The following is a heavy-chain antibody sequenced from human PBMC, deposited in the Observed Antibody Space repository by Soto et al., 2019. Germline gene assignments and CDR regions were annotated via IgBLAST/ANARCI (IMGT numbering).Heavy chain of an antibody. Sequence: PGGSLRLSCAASGFTFNIYAMSWVRQAPGKGLEWVSGISADGGSTDYAHSVKGRFSVSRGNSRNTLYLQMNSLRDEDTAVYYCTTDSYSTMIVVRFDYWGHGTLVTVSS. CDR1: GFTFNIYA. CDR2: ISADGGST. CDR3: TTDSYSTMIVVRFDY. D-gene: IGHD3-22*01. J-gene: IGHJ4*01. V-gene: IGHV3-23*01.